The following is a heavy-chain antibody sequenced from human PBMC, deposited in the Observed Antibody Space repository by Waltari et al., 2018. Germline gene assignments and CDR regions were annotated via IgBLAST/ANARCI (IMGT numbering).Heavy chain of an antibody. CDR3: ARDRGVRGVTPLGYYGMDV. Sequence: QVQLQESGPGLVKPSETLSLPCTVSGGPISRYYWSWNRQRAGKGLEWIGRIYTSGGTNYTPSLKSRVTMSVDTSKNQFSLKLSSVTAADTAVYYCARDRGVRGVTPLGYYGMDVWGQGTTVTVSS. J-gene: IGHJ6*02. V-gene: IGHV4-4*07. CDR2: IYTSGGT. CDR1: GGPISRYY. D-gene: IGHD3-10*01.